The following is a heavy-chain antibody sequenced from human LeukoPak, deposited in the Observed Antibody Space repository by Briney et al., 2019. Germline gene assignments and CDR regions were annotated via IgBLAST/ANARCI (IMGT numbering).Heavy chain of an antibody. CDR1: GFTFSSYA. D-gene: IGHD2-21*01. V-gene: IGHV3-23*01. Sequence: GGSLRLSCAASGFTFSSYAMSWVRQAPGKGLERVSAISGSGGSTYYADSVKGRFAISRDNSKNTLYLQMNSLRAEDTAVYYCAKEECGGDCYEYYFDYWGQGTLVTVSS. CDR3: AKEECGGDCYEYYFDY. J-gene: IGHJ4*02. CDR2: ISGSGGST.